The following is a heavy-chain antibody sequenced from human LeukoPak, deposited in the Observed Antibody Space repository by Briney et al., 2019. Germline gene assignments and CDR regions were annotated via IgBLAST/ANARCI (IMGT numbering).Heavy chain of an antibody. CDR1: GYTFTSYY. CDR3: ARSSAVAGHRDY. Sequence: ASVKVSCKASGYTFTSYYMHWVRQAPGQGLEWMGIINPSGGSTSYAQKFQGRVTMTRDTSTSTVYMELSSPRSEDTAVYYCARSSAVAGHRDYWGQGTLVTVSS. CDR2: INPSGGST. D-gene: IGHD6-19*01. V-gene: IGHV1-46*01. J-gene: IGHJ4*02.